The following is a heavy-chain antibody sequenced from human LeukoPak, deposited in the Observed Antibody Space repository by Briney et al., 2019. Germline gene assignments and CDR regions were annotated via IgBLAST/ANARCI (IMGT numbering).Heavy chain of an antibody. V-gene: IGHV3-23*01. D-gene: IGHD4-11*01. Sequence: GGSLRLSCAASGFTFSGYAMTWVRRAPGKGLEWVSTISGSGDSTYYADSVKGRFTISRDNAKNSLYLQMNSLRAEDTAVYYCARAPHYSNYGPYYYGMDVWGQGTTVTVSS. CDR1: GFTFSGYA. J-gene: IGHJ6*02. CDR2: ISGSGDST. CDR3: ARAPHYSNYGPYYYGMDV.